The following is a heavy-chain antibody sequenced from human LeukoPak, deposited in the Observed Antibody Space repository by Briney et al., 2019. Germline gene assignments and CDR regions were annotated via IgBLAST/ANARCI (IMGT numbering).Heavy chain of an antibody. V-gene: IGHV6-1*01. CDR3: ARSYHFPSYYYGSGSYYNRPDGGWFDP. Sequence: SQTLSLTCAISGESVSTNSAAWNWIRQSPSRGLEWLGRTYYRSKWHNDYAVSVKSRITINPDTSKNQFSLKLSSVTAADTAVYYCARSYHFPSYYYGSGSYYNRPDGGWFDPWGQGTLVTVSS. CDR2: TYYRSKWHN. CDR1: GESVSTNSAA. D-gene: IGHD3-10*01. J-gene: IGHJ5*02.